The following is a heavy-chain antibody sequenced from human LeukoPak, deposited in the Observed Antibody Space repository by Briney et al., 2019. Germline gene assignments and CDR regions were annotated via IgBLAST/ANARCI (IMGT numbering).Heavy chain of an antibody. J-gene: IGHJ4*02. CDR1: GFNFSIYG. CDR3: AKLSTGYDSDFDN. CDR2: IRLDGDKV. V-gene: IGHV3-30*02. Sequence: PGGSLRLSCAASGFNFSIYGMHWVRQAPGKGLEWVAFIRLDGDKVSYADSVKGRFTISRDNSKNTLCLQMNSLRSEDTAVYYCAKLSTGYDSDFDNWGQGSLVVVSS. D-gene: IGHD2-8*02.